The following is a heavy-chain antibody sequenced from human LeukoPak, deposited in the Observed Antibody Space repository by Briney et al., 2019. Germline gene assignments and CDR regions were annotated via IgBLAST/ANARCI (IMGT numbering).Heavy chain of an antibody. CDR1: GFTFTTYW. CDR2: IKQDGSEK. CDR3: ARDSDYDFWSGYPADAFDI. J-gene: IGHJ3*02. Sequence: GGSLRLSCAASGFTFTTYWMTWVRQAPGKGLEFVANIKQDGSEKYYVDSVKGRFTISRDNAKNSLYLQMNSLRAEDTAVYYCARDSDYDFWSGYPADAFDIWGQGTMVTVSS. V-gene: IGHV3-7*01. D-gene: IGHD3-3*01.